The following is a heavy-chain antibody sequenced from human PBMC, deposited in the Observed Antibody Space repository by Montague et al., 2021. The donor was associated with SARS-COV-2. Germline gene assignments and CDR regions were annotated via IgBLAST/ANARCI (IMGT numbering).Heavy chain of an antibody. Sequence: SLRLSCAASGFTFSSYAMHWVRQAPGKGLEWVAVISYDGSNKYYADSVKGRFTISRDNSQNTLYLQMNSLRAEDTAVYYCARDLTGTLYYGMDVWGQGTTVTVSS. CDR2: ISYDGSNK. J-gene: IGHJ6*02. D-gene: IGHD3-9*01. CDR3: ARDLTGTLYYGMDV. CDR1: GFTFSSYA. V-gene: IGHV3-30-3*01.